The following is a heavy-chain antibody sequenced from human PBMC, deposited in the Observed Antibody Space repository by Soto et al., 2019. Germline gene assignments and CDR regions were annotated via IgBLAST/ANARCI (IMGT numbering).Heavy chain of an antibody. D-gene: IGHD3-10*01. CDR2: ISAYNGNT. CDR1: GYTFTAYY. CDR3: ARDYGSGSARFEY. Sequence: GASVKVSCKASGYTFTAYYMHWVRQAPGQGLEWMGWISAYNGNTNYAHKLQGRVTMTTDTSTSTAYMELRSLRSDDTAVYYCARDYGSGSARFEYWGQGTLVTVSS. J-gene: IGHJ4*02. V-gene: IGHV1-18*04.